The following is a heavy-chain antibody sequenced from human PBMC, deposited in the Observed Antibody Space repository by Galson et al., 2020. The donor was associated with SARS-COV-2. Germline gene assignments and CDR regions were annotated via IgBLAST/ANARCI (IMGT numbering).Heavy chain of an antibody. D-gene: IGHD3-3*01. CDR3: AKDLPPTDWSPGTAMDV. Sequence: GGSLRLSCAASGFTFSSYGMHWVRQAPGKGLEWVAVIWYDGSNKYYADSVKGRFTISRDNSKNTLYLQMNSLRAEDTAVYYCAKDLPPTDWSPGTAMDVWGKGTTVTVSS. CDR1: GFTFSSYG. J-gene: IGHJ6*04. CDR2: IWYDGSNK. V-gene: IGHV3-33*06.